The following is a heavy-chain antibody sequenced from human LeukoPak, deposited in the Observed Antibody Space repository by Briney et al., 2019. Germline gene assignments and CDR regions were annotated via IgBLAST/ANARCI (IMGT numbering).Heavy chain of an antibody. CDR3: ARVGEMATIANEAFDI. CDR2: IKQDGSEK. CDR1: GFTFSSYW. D-gene: IGHD5-24*01. Sequence: GGSLRLSCAASGFTFSSYWMSWVRQALGKGLEWVANIKQDGSEKYYVDSVKGRFTISRDNAKNSLYLQMNSLRAEDTAVYYCARVGEMATIANEAFDIWGQGTMVTVSS. V-gene: IGHV3-7*03. J-gene: IGHJ3*02.